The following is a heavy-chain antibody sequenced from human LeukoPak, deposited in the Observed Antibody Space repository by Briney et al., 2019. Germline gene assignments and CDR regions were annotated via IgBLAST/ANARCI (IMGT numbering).Heavy chain of an antibody. V-gene: IGHV3-23*01. J-gene: IGHJ4*02. CDR2: ISGSGGST. CDR1: GFTFSSYA. CDR3: AKPLSKLDILTGYYPDY. Sequence: PGGSLRLSCAASGFTFSSYAMSWVRQAPGKGLEWVSAISGSGGSTYYADSVKGRFTISRDNSKNTLYLQMNSLRAEDTAVYYCAKPLSKLDILTGYYPDYWGQGTLVTVSS. D-gene: IGHD3-9*01.